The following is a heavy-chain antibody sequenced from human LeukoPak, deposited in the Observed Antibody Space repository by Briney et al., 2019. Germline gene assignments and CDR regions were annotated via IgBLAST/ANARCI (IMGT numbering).Heavy chain of an antibody. D-gene: IGHD3-9*01. CDR1: GFTFSNAW. J-gene: IGHJ3*02. CDR3: TTDPVTYYDILTGSANDAFDI. Sequence: GGSLRLSCAASGFTFSNAWMSWVRQAPGKGLEWVGRIKSKTDGGTTDYAAPVKGRFTISRDDSKNTLYLQMNSLKTEDTAVYYCTTDPVTYYDILTGSANDAFDIWGQGTMVTVSS. V-gene: IGHV3-15*01. CDR2: IKSKTDGGTT.